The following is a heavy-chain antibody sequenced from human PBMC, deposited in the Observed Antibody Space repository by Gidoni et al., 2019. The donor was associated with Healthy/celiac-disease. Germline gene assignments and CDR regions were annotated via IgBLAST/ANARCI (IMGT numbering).Heavy chain of an antibody. J-gene: IGHJ4*02. CDR1: GGSSSSSNW. CDR2: ISHSGST. V-gene: IGHV4-4*02. D-gene: IGHD3-10*01. Sequence: QVQLQESGPGLVKPSGTLSLTCAVSGGSSSSSNWWSWVRPPPGKGLEWIGDISHSGSTTYHPSLKSRVTISVDKSKNQFSLKLSSVTAADTAVYYCARFGYGSGSYYNANDYWGQGTLVTVSS. CDR3: ARFGYGSGSYYNANDY.